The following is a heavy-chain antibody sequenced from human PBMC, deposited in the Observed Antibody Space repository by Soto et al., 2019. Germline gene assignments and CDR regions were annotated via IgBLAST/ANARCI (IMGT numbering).Heavy chain of an antibody. CDR3: ARADRLAIFGVVTYYYYYGMDV. V-gene: IGHV1-2*02. CDR1: GYTFTSYY. J-gene: IGHJ6*02. Sequence: ASVKVSCKASGYTFTSYYMHWVRQAPGQGLEWMGWINPNSGGTNYAQKFQGRVTMTRDTSISTAYMELSRLRSDDTAVYYCARADRLAIFGVVTYYYYYGMDVWGQGTTVTVSS. D-gene: IGHD3-3*01. CDR2: INPNSGGT.